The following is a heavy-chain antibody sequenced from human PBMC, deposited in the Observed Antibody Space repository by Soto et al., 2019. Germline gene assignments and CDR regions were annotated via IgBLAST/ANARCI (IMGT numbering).Heavy chain of an antibody. Sequence: SETLSLTCAVYGGSFSCYYWSWIRQPPGKGLEWIGEINHNGSTNYNPSLKSRVTISVDTSKNQFSLKLSSVTAADTAVYYCARHYGDYPYFDYWGQGTLVTVSS. D-gene: IGHD4-17*01. V-gene: IGHV4-34*01. CDR2: INHNGST. CDR3: ARHYGDYPYFDY. CDR1: GGSFSCYY. J-gene: IGHJ4*02.